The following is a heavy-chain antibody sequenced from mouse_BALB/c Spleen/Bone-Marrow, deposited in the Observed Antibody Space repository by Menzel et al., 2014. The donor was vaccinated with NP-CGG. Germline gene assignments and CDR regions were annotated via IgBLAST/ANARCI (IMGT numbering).Heavy chain of an antibody. D-gene: IGHD2-14*01. Sequence: QVHVKQSGAKLVRPGVSVKISCKGSGYTFTDHAIHWVKRSHAKSLEWIGVISGYYGDAIYNQKFKGKATMTVDKSSSTAYMELARLTSEDSAIYYCARSGKVRNAMDYWGQGTLVTVSS. CDR1: GYTFTDHA. V-gene: IGHV1-67*01. J-gene: IGHJ4*01. CDR3: ARSGKVRNAMDY. CDR2: ISGYYGDA.